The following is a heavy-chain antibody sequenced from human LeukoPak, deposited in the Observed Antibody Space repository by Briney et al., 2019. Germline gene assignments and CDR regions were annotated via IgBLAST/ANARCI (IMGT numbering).Heavy chain of an antibody. CDR2: IWYDGSNK. V-gene: IGHV3-33*01. CDR1: GFTFSSYG. D-gene: IGHD3-10*01. CDR3: ARDRRDYYGSGSYHYFDY. J-gene: IGHJ4*02. Sequence: GGSLRLSCAASGFTFSSYGMPWVRQAPGKGLEWAAVIWYDGSNKYYADSVKGRFTISRDNSKNTLYLQMNSLRAEDTAVYYCARDRRDYYGSGSYHYFDYWGQGTLVTVSS.